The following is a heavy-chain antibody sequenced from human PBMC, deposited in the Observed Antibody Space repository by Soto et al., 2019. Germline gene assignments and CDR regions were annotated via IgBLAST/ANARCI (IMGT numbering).Heavy chain of an antibody. Sequence: QVQLVESGGGVVQPGRSLRLSCAASGFTFSSYGMHWVRQAPGKGLEWVAVMSYDGSKKFYADSVKGRFTISRDNSKNTLYLQMNSLRGEDTAVYYCTKDGDPRYYYCGMDVWGQGTTVTVSS. CDR3: TKDGDPRYYYCGMDV. J-gene: IGHJ6*02. V-gene: IGHV3-30*18. D-gene: IGHD7-27*01. CDR1: GFTFSSYG. CDR2: MSYDGSKK.